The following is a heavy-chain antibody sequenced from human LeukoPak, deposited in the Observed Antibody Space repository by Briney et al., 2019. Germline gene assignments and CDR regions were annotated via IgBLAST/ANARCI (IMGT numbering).Heavy chain of an antibody. Sequence: GGPLRLSCAASGFPNNDYAMHWVRLAPGQGLEWVSLISGDGGSTYYADSVKGRFTISRDNSKNSLYLQMNSLRTEDTALYYCAKDTAVSWGQGTLVTVSS. CDR3: AKDTAVS. D-gene: IGHD6-19*01. CDR2: ISGDGGST. CDR1: GFPNNDYA. J-gene: IGHJ4*02. V-gene: IGHV3-43*02.